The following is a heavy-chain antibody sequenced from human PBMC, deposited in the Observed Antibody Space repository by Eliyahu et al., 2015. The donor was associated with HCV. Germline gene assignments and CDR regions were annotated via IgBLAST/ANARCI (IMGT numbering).Heavy chain of an antibody. Sequence: QESGPGLVKPSETLSLTCTVSGGSITTYYWSWLRQPPGKGLEWIGYIHYSGSTNYNPSLKSRVTISVDTSKNQFSLNLTSVTAADTAMYYCASGGGGIAVTGTGGWFDPWGQGTLVTVSS. D-gene: IGHD6-19*01. CDR3: ASGGGGIAVTGTGGWFDP. V-gene: IGHV4-59*01. CDR2: IHYSGST. J-gene: IGHJ5*02. CDR1: GGSITTYY.